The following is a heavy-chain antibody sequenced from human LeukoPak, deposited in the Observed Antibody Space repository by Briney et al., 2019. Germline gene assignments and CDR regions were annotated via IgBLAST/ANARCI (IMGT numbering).Heavy chain of an antibody. CDR1: GFTFSSYA. D-gene: IGHD2-2*01. J-gene: IGHJ3*02. Sequence: GRSLRLSCAASGFTFSSYAMHWVRQAPGKGLEWVAVISYDGSNKYYADSVKGRFTISRDNSKNTLYLQMNSLRAEDTAVYYCASEKKYGRGVFDIWGQGTMVTVSS. V-gene: IGHV3-30-3*01. CDR2: ISYDGSNK. CDR3: ASEKKYGRGVFDI.